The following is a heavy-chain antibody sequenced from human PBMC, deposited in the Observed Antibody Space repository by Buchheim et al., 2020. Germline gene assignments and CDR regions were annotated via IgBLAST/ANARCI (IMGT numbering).Heavy chain of an antibody. CDR3: ARDRVIGWFGELLSNYYYYYGMDV. CDR2: IYYSGST. CDR1: GGSINSGDYY. J-gene: IGHJ6*02. D-gene: IGHD3-10*01. V-gene: IGHV4-30-4*01. Sequence: QVQLQESGPGLVKPSQTLSLTCTVSGGSINSGDYYWSWIRQPPGKGLEWIGYIYYSGSTYYNPSLKSRVTISVDTSKNQVSLKLSSVTAADTAVYYCARDRVIGWFGELLSNYYYYYGMDVWGQGTT.